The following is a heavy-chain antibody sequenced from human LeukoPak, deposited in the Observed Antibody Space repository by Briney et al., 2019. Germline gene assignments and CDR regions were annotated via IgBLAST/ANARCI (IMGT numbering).Heavy chain of an antibody. CDR3: ATARLAFGGVIVNGPSPFDY. CDR2: FDPEDGET. CDR1: GYTLTELS. V-gene: IGHV1-24*01. J-gene: IGHJ4*02. D-gene: IGHD3-16*02. Sequence: ASVKVSCKVSGYTLTELSMHWVRQAPGKGLEWMGGFDPEDGETIYAQKFQGRVTMTEDTSTDTAYMELSSLRSEDTAVYYCATARLAFGGVIVNGPSPFDYWGQGTLVTVSS.